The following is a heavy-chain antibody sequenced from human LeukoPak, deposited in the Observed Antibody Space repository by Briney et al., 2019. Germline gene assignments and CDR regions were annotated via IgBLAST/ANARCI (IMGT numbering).Heavy chain of an antibody. J-gene: IGHJ6*03. D-gene: IGHD3-10*01. CDR3: AREVGFGYFYYYMDV. CDR2: IYTSGST. CDR1: GGSISSGSYY. V-gene: IGHV4-61*02. Sequence: PSQTLSLTCTVCGGSISSGSYYWSWIRQPAGKGLEWVGRIYTSGSTNYNPSLKSRVTISLDTSKNQFSLKLSSVTAADSAVYCCAREVGFGYFYYYMDVWGKGATVTVSS.